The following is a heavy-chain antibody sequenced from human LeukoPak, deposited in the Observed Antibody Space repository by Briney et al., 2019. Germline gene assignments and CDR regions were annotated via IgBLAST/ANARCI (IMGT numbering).Heavy chain of an antibody. J-gene: IGHJ4*02. CDR1: GFTFSSYW. Sequence: GGSLRLSCAASGFTFSSYWMHWVRQAPGKGLVWVSHINSDGSRTNYADAVKGRFTIARDNAKNTLYLQMNSLRAEDTAVYYCARSNNGFGYWGQGTLVTVSS. CDR3: ARSNNGFGY. CDR2: INSDGSRT. D-gene: IGHD2-8*01. V-gene: IGHV3-74*01.